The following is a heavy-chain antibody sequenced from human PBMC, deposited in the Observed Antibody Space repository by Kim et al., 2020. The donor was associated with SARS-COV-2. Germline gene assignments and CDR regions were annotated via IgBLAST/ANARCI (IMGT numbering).Heavy chain of an antibody. CDR3: AVIAVAGWARY. D-gene: IGHD6-19*01. CDR2: INSGNGNT. J-gene: IGHJ4*02. CDR1: GYTFTSYA. Sequence: ASVKVSCKASGYTFTSYAMHWVRQAPGQRLEWMGWINSGNGNTKYSQKFQGRVTITRDTSASTAYMELSSLRSEDTAVYYCAVIAVAGWARYWGQGTLVTVSS. V-gene: IGHV1-3*01.